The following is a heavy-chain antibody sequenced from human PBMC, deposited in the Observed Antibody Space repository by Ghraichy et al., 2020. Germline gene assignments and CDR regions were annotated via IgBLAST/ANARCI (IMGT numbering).Heavy chain of an antibody. D-gene: IGHD3/OR15-3a*01. V-gene: IGHV3-21*01. CDR2: ISSSSSYI. Sequence: GGSLRLSCAASGFTFSSYSMNWVRQAPGKGLEWVSSISSSSSYIYYADSVKGRFTISRDNAKNSLYLQMNSLRAEDTAVYYCARDADFNWSLSPNPWEYYYYYGMDVWGQGTTVTVSS. J-gene: IGHJ6*02. CDR3: ARDADFNWSLSPNPWEYYYYYGMDV. CDR1: GFTFSSYS.